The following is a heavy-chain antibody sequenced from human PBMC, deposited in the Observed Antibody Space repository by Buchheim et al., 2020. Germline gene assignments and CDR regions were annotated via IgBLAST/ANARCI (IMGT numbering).Heavy chain of an antibody. V-gene: IGHV3-30*02. CDR3: AKDHRFDDYGSGIYSGGYLDY. CDR2: IRYDGRNK. CDR1: GFTFSNFG. Sequence: QVQLVESGGGVVQPGRSLRLSCAASGFTFSNFGMHWVRQAPGKGLEWVACIRYDGRNKYYADSVTGRFTISRDNSKNTLYLQMNSLRAEDTAVYYCAKDHRFDDYGSGIYSGGYLDYWGQGT. J-gene: IGHJ4*02. D-gene: IGHD3-10*01.